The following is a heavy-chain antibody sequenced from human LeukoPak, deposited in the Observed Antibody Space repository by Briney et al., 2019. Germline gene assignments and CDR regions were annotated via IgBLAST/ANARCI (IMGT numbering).Heavy chain of an antibody. Sequence: SETLSLTCAAYGGSFSGYYWSWIRQPPGKGLQWIGEINHSGSTNYNPSPKSRVTISADTTNNQFSLNLSTATDADTALYNCAGERYSSGWYGRGFDYWGQGTLVTVSS. CDR1: GGSFSGYY. V-gene: IGHV4-34*01. CDR3: AGERYSSGWYGRGFDY. D-gene: IGHD6-19*01. J-gene: IGHJ4*02. CDR2: INHSGST.